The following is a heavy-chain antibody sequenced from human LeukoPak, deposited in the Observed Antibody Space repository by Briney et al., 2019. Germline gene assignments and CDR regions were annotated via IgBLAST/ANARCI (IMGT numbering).Heavy chain of an antibody. CDR3: ARDDCSSISCYHNWFDP. V-gene: IGHV3-7*01. CDR2: IKQDGNEK. J-gene: IGHJ5*02. CDR1: GFTFSSYW. Sequence: GGSLRLSCAASGFTFSSYWMSWVRQAPGKGLEWVANIKQDGNEKYYVDSVKGRFTISRDNAKNSLYLQMNSLRAEDTTVYYCARDDCSSISCYHNWFDPWGQGTLVTVSS. D-gene: IGHD2-2*01.